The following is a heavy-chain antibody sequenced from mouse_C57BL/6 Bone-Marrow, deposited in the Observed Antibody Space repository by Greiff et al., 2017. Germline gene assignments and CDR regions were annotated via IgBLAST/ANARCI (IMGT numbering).Heavy chain of an antibody. Sequence: VQLQQSGAELARPGASVKLSCKASGYTFTSYGISWVKQRTGQGLEWIGEIYPRSGNTYYNEKFKGKATLTADKSSSTAYMALRSLTSEDSAVYSCARLGDSNYFDYWGQGTTLTVSS. CDR1: GYTFTSYG. D-gene: IGHD2-5*01. CDR2: IYPRSGNT. J-gene: IGHJ2*01. V-gene: IGHV1-81*01. CDR3: ARLGDSNYFDY.